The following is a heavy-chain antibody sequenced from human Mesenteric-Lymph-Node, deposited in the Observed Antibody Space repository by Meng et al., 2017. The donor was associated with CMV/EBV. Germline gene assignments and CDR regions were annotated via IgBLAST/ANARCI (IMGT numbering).Heavy chain of an antibody. V-gene: IGHV3-30*02. J-gene: IGHJ3*02. CDR1: GFSFRDYG. CDR3: AKSYGGNLKDAFDI. CDR2: IQYDGSNK. Sequence: GESLKISCAASGFSFRDYGMNWVRQAPGKGPEWLAYIQYDGSNKYYIDSVKGRFTISRDNSEDTLYLQMNSLRAEDTAVYHCAKSYGGNLKDAFDIWGQGTMVTVSS. D-gene: IGHD4-23*01.